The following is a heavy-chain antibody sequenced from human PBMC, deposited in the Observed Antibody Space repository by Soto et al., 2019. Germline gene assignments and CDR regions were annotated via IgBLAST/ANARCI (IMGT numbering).Heavy chain of an antibody. Sequence: ASVKVSCKASGYTFTGYYMHWVRQAPGQGLEWMGWINPNSGGTNYAQKFQGWVTMTRDTSISTAYMELSRLRSDDTAVYYCARGVRIAAAGIRNWFDPWGQGTLVTVS. CDR2: INPNSGGT. CDR1: GYTFTGYY. CDR3: ARGVRIAAAGIRNWFDP. D-gene: IGHD6-13*01. V-gene: IGHV1-2*04. J-gene: IGHJ5*02.